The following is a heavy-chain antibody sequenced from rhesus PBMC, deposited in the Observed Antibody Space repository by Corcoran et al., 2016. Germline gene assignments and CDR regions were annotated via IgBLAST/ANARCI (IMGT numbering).Heavy chain of an antibody. CDR1: GGSISDDYY. CDR3: ARDGWGDYYFVEGYGLDS. V-gene: IGHV4-106*01. Sequence: QVQLQESGPGLVKPSETLSLTCAVSGGSISDDYYWSWIRQPPGKGLEWIGYIYGIGGGTNYNPSIKNRVTISIYTSKNRFSLRLSSVTAADTAVYYCARDGWGDYYFVEGYGLDSWGQGVVVTVSS. J-gene: IGHJ6*01. D-gene: IGHD3-34*01. CDR2: IYGIGGGT.